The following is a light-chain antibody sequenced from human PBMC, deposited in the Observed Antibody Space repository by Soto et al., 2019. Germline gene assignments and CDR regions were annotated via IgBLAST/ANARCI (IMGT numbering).Light chain of an antibody. Sequence: DILMTQSPLSLPVTPGEPASISCRSSQSLLYRNGYNYLDWYLQKPGQSPQLLIFLGSNRASGVPDRFSGRGSGTRFTLKMRRVEGEDVGVYYCMQSLEMLSFGPWTK. CDR1: QSLLYRNGYNY. CDR3: MQSLEMLS. J-gene: IGKJ3*01. V-gene: IGKV2-28*01. CDR2: LGS.